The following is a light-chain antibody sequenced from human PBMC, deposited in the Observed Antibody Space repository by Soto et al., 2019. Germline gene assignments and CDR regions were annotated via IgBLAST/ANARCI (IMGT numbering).Light chain of an antibody. CDR3: SSYTSSSTRVV. CDR1: SSDVGGYNY. V-gene: IGLV2-14*01. J-gene: IGLJ2*01. CDR2: DVS. Sequence: QSVLTQPASVSGSPGQSITISCTGTSSDVGGYNYVSWYQQHPGKAPKLMIYDVSNRPSGVSNRFSGSKSSNTASLTISGLQAEDEADYYCSSYTSSSTRVVFGGGTKLTVL.